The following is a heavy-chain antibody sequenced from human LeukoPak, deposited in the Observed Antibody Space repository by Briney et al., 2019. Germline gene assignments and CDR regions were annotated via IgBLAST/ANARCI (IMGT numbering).Heavy chain of an antibody. D-gene: IGHD2-8*01. CDR3: ATLQGYCTNGVCFQREFDY. V-gene: IGHV1-69-2*01. CDR2: VDPEDGET. J-gene: IGHJ4*02. Sequence: ASVKVSCKVSGYTFTDYYMHWVQQAPGKGLEWMGLVDPEDGETIYAEKFQGRVTITADTSTDTAYMELSSLRSEDTALYYCATLQGYCTNGVCFQREFDYWGQGTLVTVSS. CDR1: GYTFTDYY.